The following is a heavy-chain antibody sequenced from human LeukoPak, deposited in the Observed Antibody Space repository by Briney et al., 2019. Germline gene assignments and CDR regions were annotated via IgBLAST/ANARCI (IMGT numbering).Heavy chain of an antibody. CDR3: ARTPGSNWKRFDY. CDR2: IYYSGST. CDR1: GGSISSYY. V-gene: IGHV4-59*01. D-gene: IGHD1-1*01. Sequence: PSETLSLTCTVSGGSISSYYWSWIRQPPGKGLEWIGYIYYSGSTNYNPSLKSRVTISVDTSKNQFSLKLSSVTAADTAVCYCARTPGSNWKRFDYWGQGTLVTVSS. J-gene: IGHJ4*02.